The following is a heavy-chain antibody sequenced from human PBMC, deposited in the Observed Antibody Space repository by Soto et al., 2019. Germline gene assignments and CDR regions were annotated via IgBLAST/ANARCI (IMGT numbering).Heavy chain of an antibody. CDR3: ARRAPLHLYYYYGMDV. J-gene: IGHJ6*02. CDR2: INHSGST. D-gene: IGHD1-26*01. V-gene: IGHV4-34*01. Sequence: SETLSLSCAVYGGSFSGYYWSWIRQPPGKGLEWIGEINHSGSTNYNPSLKSRVTISVDKSKNQFSLKLSSVTAADTAVYYCARRAPLHLYYYYGMDVWGQGTTVTVSS. CDR1: GGSFSGYY.